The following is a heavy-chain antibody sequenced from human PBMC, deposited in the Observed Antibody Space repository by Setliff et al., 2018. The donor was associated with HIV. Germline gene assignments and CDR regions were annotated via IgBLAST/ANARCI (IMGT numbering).Heavy chain of an antibody. D-gene: IGHD3-22*01. CDR1: GFTFSSAW. Sequence: HPGGSLRLSCAASGFTFSSAWMGWVRQAPAKGLEWVANISPDGSATYYGDSVKGRFTISRDNPKNSVYLQMSGLRVEDTAVYYCARDPHYYDSSGYYSMFDIWGQGTMVTVSS. V-gene: IGHV3-7*01. J-gene: IGHJ3*02. CDR3: ARDPHYYDSSGYYSMFDI. CDR2: ISPDGSAT.